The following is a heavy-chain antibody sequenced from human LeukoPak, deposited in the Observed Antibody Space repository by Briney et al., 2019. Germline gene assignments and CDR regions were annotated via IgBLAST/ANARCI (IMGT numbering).Heavy chain of an antibody. J-gene: IGHJ5*02. CDR2: ISSSSSTI. CDR1: GFTFSSYS. V-gene: IGHV3-48*01. Sequence: GGSLRLSCAASGFTFSSYSMNWVRQAPGKGLEWVSYISSSSSTIYYADSVKGRFTISRDNAKNSLYLQMNSLRAEDTAVYYCARVFDVTYYDFWSGYYEDNWFDPWGQGTLVTVSS. CDR3: ARVFDVTYYDFWSGYYEDNWFDP. D-gene: IGHD3-3*01.